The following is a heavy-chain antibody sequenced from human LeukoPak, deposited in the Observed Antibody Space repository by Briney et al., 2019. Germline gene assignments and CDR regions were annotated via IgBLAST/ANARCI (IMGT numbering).Heavy chain of an antibody. CDR2: IYSGGCT. J-gene: IGHJ3*02. D-gene: IGHD3-10*01. V-gene: IGHV3-66*01. CDR1: GFTVSNNY. CDR3: ARVTFNYYGSGDAFDI. Sequence: GSPRLSCAASGFTVSNNYMSWVRQAPGKGLEWVSVIYSGGCTHYADSEKGRFTFSRDNSKNTQYLQMNSLRAEDTAVYYCARVTFNYYGSGDAFDIWGQGT.